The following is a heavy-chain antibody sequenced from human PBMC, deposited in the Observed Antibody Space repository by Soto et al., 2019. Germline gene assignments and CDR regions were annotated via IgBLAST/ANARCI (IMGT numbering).Heavy chain of an antibody. J-gene: IGHJ5*02. D-gene: IGHD3-3*01. CDR1: GYTFTSYG. CDR2: ISAYNGNT. V-gene: IGHV1-18*01. CDR3: ARVIRSGYDFWSGYWFDP. Sequence: ASVKVSCKASGYTFTSYGISWVRQAPGQGLEWMGWISAYNGNTNYAQKLQGRVTMTTDTSTSTAYVELRSLRSDDTDVYYCARVIRSGYDFWSGYWFDPWGQGTLVTVSS.